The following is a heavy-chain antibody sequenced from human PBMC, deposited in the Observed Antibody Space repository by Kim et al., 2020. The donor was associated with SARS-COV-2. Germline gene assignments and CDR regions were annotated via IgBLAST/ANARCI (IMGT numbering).Heavy chain of an antibody. J-gene: IGHJ4*02. CDR1: GGTFSSYA. Sequence: SVKVSCKASGGTFSSYAINWVRQAPGQGLEWMGRIIPILGITNYAQKFQGRVAITADKSTSTAYMELSSLRSEDTAVYYCARASFFYDSSGYHFDYWGQ. V-gene: IGHV1-69*04. D-gene: IGHD3-22*01. CDR2: IIPILGIT. CDR3: ARASFFYDSSGYHFDY.